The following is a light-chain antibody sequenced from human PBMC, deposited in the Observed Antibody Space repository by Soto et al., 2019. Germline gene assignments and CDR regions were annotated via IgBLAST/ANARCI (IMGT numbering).Light chain of an antibody. Sequence: QSALTQPPSASGSPGQSATISCTGTSSDVGDYDYVSWYQQHPGKAPKLIIYEVNKRPPGVPDRFSGSESGNTASLTVSGLHAEDEAHYYCSSYAGSNNLVFGAGTKLTVL. V-gene: IGLV2-8*01. CDR3: SSYAGSNNLV. CDR2: EVN. CDR1: SSDVGDYDY. J-gene: IGLJ2*01.